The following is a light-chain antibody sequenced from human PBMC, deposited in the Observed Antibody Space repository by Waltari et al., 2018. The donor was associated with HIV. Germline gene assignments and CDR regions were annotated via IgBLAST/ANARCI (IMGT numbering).Light chain of an antibody. J-gene: IGLJ3*02. CDR3: QVWDRGSEGV. CDR2: DDS. CDR1: NIGGHS. Sequence: SYVLTQPPSVSVAPGQPARITCGGDNIGGHSVHWYQQKPGQAPVLVVHDDSDRPSGIPGRFSGSNSGNTATLTISRVEAGDEADYYCQVWDRGSEGVFGGGTKLTVL. V-gene: IGLV3-21*02.